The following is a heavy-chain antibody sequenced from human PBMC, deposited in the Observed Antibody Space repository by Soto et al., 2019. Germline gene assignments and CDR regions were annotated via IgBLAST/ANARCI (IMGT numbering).Heavy chain of an antibody. J-gene: IGHJ4*02. CDR3: ARSGGMSGWYLPKRYFDS. CDR1: GFTVSNYA. D-gene: IGHD6-19*01. V-gene: IGHV3-23*01. Sequence: EVQLLESGGALVEPGGSLRLSCEASGFTVSNYAMSWVRQAPGKGLEWVSGISGGGGNEYSADSVRGRFTISRDNSKNTLYLQMNSLRADDTAVYYWARSGGMSGWYLPKRYFDSWGQGTLVTVSS. CDR2: ISGGGGNE.